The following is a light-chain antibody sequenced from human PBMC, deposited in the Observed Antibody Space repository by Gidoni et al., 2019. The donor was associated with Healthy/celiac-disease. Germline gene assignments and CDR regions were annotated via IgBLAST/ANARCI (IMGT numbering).Light chain of an antibody. J-gene: IGKJ4*01. CDR1: QSVLYSSNNMNY. V-gene: IGKV4-1*01. CDR3: QQYYSTPLT. Sequence: DILMTHSPDSLAVPLGERATINCKSRQSVLYSSNNMNYLAWYQQKPGQPPKLVIYWASTRESGVPDRFSGRGAGTDFTLTISSLQAEDVAVYYCQQYYSTPLTFXGXTKVEIK. CDR2: WAS.